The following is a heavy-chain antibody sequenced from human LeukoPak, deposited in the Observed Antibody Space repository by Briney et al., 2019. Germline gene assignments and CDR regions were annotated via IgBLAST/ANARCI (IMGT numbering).Heavy chain of an antibody. CDR2: ISVYNGNT. Sequence: GASVKVSCKASVYTFTSYGISWVRQAPGQGLEWMGWISVYNGNTNYAQKLQGRVTMTTDTSTSTAYMELRSLRSDDTAVYYCARELGIAAAGALDYWGQGTLVTVSS. CDR3: ARELGIAAAGALDY. D-gene: IGHD6-13*01. CDR1: VYTFTSYG. V-gene: IGHV1-18*01. J-gene: IGHJ4*02.